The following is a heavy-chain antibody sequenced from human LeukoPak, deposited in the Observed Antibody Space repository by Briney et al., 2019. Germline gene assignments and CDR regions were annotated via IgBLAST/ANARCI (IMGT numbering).Heavy chain of an antibody. V-gene: IGHV3-33*08. D-gene: IGHD1-26*01. CDR1: GFIFSNYW. Sequence: GGSLRLSCAASGFIFSNYWMTWVRQAPGKGLEWVAVIWYDGSNKYYADSVKGRFTISRDNSKNTPYLQMNSLRAEDTAVYYCARDLLGSGSYYSTVGYWGQGTLVTVSS. J-gene: IGHJ4*02. CDR3: ARDLLGSGSYYSTVGY. CDR2: IWYDGSNK.